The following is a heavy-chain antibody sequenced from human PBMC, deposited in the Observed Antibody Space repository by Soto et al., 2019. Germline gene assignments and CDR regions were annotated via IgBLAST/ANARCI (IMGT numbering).Heavy chain of an antibody. D-gene: IGHD4-17*01. CDR2: ISYDGSNK. Sequence: QPGGSLRLSCAASGFTFSSYAMHWVRQAPGKGLEWVAVISYDGSNKYYADSVKGRFTISRDNSKNTLYLQMNSLRAEDTAVYYCAKIPPTAVTTSDFDYWGQGTLVTVSS. V-gene: IGHV3-30-3*02. J-gene: IGHJ4*02. CDR1: GFTFSSYA. CDR3: AKIPPTAVTTSDFDY.